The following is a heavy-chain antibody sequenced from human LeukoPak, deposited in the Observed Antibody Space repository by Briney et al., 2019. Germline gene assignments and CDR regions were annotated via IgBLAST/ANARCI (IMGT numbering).Heavy chain of an antibody. Sequence: PSETLSLTCIVSGDSISSYYWSWIRQPPGKGLEWIGYIYYIGSTNYNPSLKSRVTISVDTSKNQFSLKLSSVTAADTAVYYCARVGAYNWFDPWGQGTLVTVSS. J-gene: IGHJ5*02. CDR2: IYYIGST. D-gene: IGHD3-10*01. CDR3: ARVGAYNWFDP. V-gene: IGHV4-59*01. CDR1: GDSISSYY.